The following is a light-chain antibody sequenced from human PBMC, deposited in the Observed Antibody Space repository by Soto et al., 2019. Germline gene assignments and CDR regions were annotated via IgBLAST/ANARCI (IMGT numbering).Light chain of an antibody. CDR3: QQYNSSRSIT. Sequence: EIGVTQSPATLSVSPAERVTLSCRVSQSVSSKVGWYQQRPGQTPRVLIYATSSRATGIPARFRGSGSGTYFTLTISSLQSEDFAIYYCQQYNSSRSITFGQGTRLEIK. J-gene: IGKJ5*01. V-gene: IGKV3-15*01. CDR2: ATS. CDR1: QSVSSK.